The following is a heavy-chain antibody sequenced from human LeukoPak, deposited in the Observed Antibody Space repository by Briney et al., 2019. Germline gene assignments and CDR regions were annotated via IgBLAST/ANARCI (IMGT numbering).Heavy chain of an antibody. V-gene: IGHV3-66*03. D-gene: IGHD3-10*01. Sequence: GGSLRLSCAASGFTFSSNYISWVRQAPGKGLEWVSGISWNSGNIGYADSVKGRFTISRDNSKNTLYLQMNSLRAEDTAMYYCTKDVGRWFRDPARHFDYWGQGTLVTVSS. CDR1: GFTFSSNY. CDR2: ISWNSGNI. J-gene: IGHJ4*02. CDR3: TKDVGRWFRDPARHFDY.